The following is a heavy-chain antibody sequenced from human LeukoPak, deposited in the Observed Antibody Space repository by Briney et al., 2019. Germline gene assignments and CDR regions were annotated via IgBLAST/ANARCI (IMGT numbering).Heavy chain of an antibody. Sequence: GGSLTLSCAASGFTFSSYGMHWVCQAPGKGLEWVAVISYDGSNKYYADSVKVRYTISRDNSKNTLYLQMNSLRAEDTAVYYCAKDGGIAVANFDYWGQGTVVADSS. V-gene: IGHV3-30*18. J-gene: IGHJ4*02. D-gene: IGHD6-19*01. CDR1: GFTFSSYG. CDR3: AKDGGIAVANFDY. CDR2: ISYDGSNK.